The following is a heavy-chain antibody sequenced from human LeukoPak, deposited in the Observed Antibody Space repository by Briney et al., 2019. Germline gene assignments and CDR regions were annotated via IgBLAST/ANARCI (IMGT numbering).Heavy chain of an antibody. CDR3: AATAMDPYYFDY. Sequence: GGSLRLSCAASGFTFSSYSMNWVRRAPGKGLEWVSSISSSWTYIYYADSVKGRFTISRDNAKNSLYLQMNSLRAEDTAVYYCAATAMDPYYFDYWGQGTLVTVSS. CDR1: GFTFSSYS. J-gene: IGHJ4*02. V-gene: IGHV3-21*01. D-gene: IGHD5-18*01. CDR2: ISSSWTYI.